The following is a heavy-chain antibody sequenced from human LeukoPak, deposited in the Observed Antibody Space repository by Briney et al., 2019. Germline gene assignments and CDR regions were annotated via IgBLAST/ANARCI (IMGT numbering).Heavy chain of an antibody. CDR1: GGSFSGYY. CDR3: ARRWGTTYYYASGSYYVN. Sequence: SETLSLTCAVYGGSFSGYYWTWIRQAPGKGLEWIGEINHTSNTNYNPSLKSRVTLSVDTSKKQFSLKMRSVTAADTAVYYCARRWGTTYYYASGSYYVNWGQGTLVTVSS. CDR2: INHTSNT. D-gene: IGHD3-10*01. V-gene: IGHV4-34*01. J-gene: IGHJ4*02.